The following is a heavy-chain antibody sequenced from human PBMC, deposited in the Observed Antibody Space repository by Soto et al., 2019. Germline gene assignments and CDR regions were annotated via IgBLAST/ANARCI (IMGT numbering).Heavy chain of an antibody. V-gene: IGHV3-66*01. Sequence: EVQLVESGGGLVQPGGSLRLSCAASGFTVSSNYMSWVRQAPGKGLEWVSVIYSGGSTYYADSVKGRFTISRDNSKNTLYLQMNSLRAEDTAVYYCARARYCSGGSCYSGGDYWGQGTLVTVSS. CDR3: ARARYCSGGSCYSGGDY. CDR2: IYSGGST. J-gene: IGHJ4*02. D-gene: IGHD2-15*01. CDR1: GFTVSSNY.